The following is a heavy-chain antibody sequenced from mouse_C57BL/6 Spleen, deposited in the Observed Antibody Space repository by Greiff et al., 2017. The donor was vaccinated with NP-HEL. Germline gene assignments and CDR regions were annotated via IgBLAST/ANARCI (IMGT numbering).Heavy chain of an antibody. CDR2: IYPSDSET. V-gene: IGHV1-61*01. CDR1: GYTFTSYW. J-gene: IGHJ2*01. Sequence: VQLQQPGAELVRPGSSVKLSCKASGYTFTSYWMGWVKQRPGQGLEWIGNIYPSDSETHYNQKFKDKATLTVDKSSSTAYMPLSSLTSEDSAVYYCARGGGSYFDYWGQGTTLTVSS. CDR3: ARGGGSYFDY.